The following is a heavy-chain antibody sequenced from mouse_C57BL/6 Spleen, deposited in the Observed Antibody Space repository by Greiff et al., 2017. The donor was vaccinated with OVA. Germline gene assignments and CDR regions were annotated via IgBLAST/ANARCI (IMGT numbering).Heavy chain of an antibody. D-gene: IGHD6-5*01. CDR3: ARGGAYDY. CDR1: GYAFSSSW. Sequence: QVQLQQSGTELVKPGASVKISCKASGYAFSSSWMNWVKQRPGKGLEWIGRIYPGDGDTNYNGKFKGKATLTADKSSSTAYMQLSSLTSEDSAVYFCARGGAYDYWGQGTLVTVSA. V-gene: IGHV1-82*01. CDR2: IYPGDGDT. J-gene: IGHJ3*01.